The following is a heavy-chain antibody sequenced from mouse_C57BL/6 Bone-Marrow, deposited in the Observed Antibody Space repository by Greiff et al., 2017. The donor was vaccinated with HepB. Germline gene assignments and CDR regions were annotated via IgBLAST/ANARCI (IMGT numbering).Heavy chain of an antibody. CDR1: GFTFTDYY. CDR3: ARSLHYYGSSHFDY. V-gene: IGHV7-3*01. Sequence: EVQLVESGGGLVQPGGSLSLSCAASGFTFTDYYMSWVRQPPGKALDWLGFIRNKANGYTTEYSASVKGRFTISRDNSQSILYLQMNALRAEDSATYYCARSLHYYGSSHFDYWGQGTTLTVSS. D-gene: IGHD1-1*01. CDR2: IRNKANGYTT. J-gene: IGHJ2*01.